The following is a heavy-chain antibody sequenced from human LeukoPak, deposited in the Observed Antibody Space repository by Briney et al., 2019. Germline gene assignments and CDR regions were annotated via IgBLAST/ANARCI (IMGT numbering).Heavy chain of an antibody. CDR2: ISSSSSTI. V-gene: IGHV3-48*01. J-gene: IGHJ4*02. CDR3: ARNHVAVAGTDFDY. CDR1: GFTFSSYS. D-gene: IGHD6-19*01. Sequence: PGGSLRLSCAASGFTFSSYSMNWVRQAPGKGLEWVSYISSSSSTIYYADSVKGRFTISRDNAKNSLYLQMNSLRAEDTAVHYCARNHVAVAGTDFDYWGQGTLVTVSS.